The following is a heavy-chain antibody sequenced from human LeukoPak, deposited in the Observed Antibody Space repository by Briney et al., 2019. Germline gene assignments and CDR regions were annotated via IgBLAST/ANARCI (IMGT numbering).Heavy chain of an antibody. CDR2: ISGSGGST. D-gene: IGHD3-22*01. CDR1: GFTFSSYA. J-gene: IGHJ4*02. V-gene: IGHV3-23*01. CDR3: AKDLAMIVVVTNDY. Sequence: GGSLRLSCAASGFTFSSYAMSWVRQAPGKGLEWVSAISGSGGSTYYADSVKGRFTIPRDNSKNTLYLQMNSLRAEDTAVYYCAKDLAMIVVVTNDYWGQGTLVTVSS.